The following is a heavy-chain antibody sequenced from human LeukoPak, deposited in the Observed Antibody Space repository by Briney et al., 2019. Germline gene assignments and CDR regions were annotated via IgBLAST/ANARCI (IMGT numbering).Heavy chain of an antibody. CDR3: ARVLYYYYMDV. CDR2: INHSGST. Sequence: SQTLSLTCAVYGGSFSGYSWSWIRQPPGEGLEWIGEINHSGSTNYNPALKSRVTISVDTSKNHFTLKLSSVTAADTDVYYYARVLYYYYMDVWGKGTTVTVSS. V-gene: IGHV4-34*01. CDR1: GGSFSGYS. J-gene: IGHJ6*03.